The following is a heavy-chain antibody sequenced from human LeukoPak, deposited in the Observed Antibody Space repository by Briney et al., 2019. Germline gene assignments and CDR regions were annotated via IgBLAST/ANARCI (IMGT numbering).Heavy chain of an antibody. V-gene: IGHV3-48*01. J-gene: IGHJ4*02. CDR1: GFSFCNFG. Sequence: GGSLRLSCAASGFSFCNFGMNWVANAPGKGREGLLYISSTSGTIYDADSVKGRFTISRDNAKNSLYLQMGTLRAEDTAVYYCARDQTGTYFYYCGQGTLVTVSS. D-gene: IGHD3-9*01. CDR3: ARDQTGTYFYY. CDR2: ISSTSGTI.